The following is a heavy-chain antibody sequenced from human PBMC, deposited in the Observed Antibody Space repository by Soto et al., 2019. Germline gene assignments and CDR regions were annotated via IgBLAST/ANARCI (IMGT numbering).Heavy chain of an antibody. CDR3: ARGARDPKXTIFGVGRNYYYYGMDV. D-gene: IGHD3-3*01. V-gene: IGHV3-13*01. CDR2: IGTAGDT. CDR1: GFTFSSYD. J-gene: IGHJ6*02. Sequence: HPGGSLRLSCAASGFTFSSYDMHWVRQATGKGLEWVSAIGTAGDTYYPGSVKGRFTISRENAKNSLYLQMNSLRAGDTAVYYCARGARDPKXTIFGVGRNYYYYGMDVWGQGTTVTVSS.